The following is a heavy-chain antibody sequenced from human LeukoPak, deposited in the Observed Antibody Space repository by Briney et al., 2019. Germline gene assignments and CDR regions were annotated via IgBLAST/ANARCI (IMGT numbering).Heavy chain of an antibody. CDR2: VHLSGRT. CDR3: AREGGPYRPLDY. V-gene: IGHV4-59*02. Sequence: SETLSLTCTVSGGSVTTYYWSWIRQPPGEGLEWIGEVHLSGRTNYNPSLESRVTMSVDMSENHISLTLPPVTAPDTAVYYCAREGGPYRPLDYSGQGTLVTVSS. CDR1: GGSVTTYY. J-gene: IGHJ4*02.